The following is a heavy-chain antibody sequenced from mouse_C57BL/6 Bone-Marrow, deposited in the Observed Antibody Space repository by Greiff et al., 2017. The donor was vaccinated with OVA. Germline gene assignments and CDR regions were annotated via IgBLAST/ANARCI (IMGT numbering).Heavy chain of an antibody. V-gene: IGHV1-80*01. J-gene: IGHJ3*01. CDR3: ARRGLFAY. CDR1: GYAFSSYW. Sequence: QVQLKQSGAELVKPGASVKISCKASGYAFSSYWMNWVKQRPGKGLEWIGQIYPGDGDTNYNGKFKGKATLTADKSSSTAYMQLSRLTSEDSAVYFCARRGLFAYWGQGTLVTVSA. CDR2: IYPGDGDT.